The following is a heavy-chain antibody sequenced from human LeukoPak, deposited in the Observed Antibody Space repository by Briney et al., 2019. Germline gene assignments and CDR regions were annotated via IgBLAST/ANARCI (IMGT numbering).Heavy chain of an antibody. CDR2: ISAYNGNT. Sequence: ASVKVSCKASGYTFTSYGISWVRQASGQGLEWMGWISAYNGNTNYAQKLQGRVTMTTDTSTSTAYMELRSLRSDDTAVYYCARGIAATSYYYHGMDVWGQGTTVTVSS. CDR3: ARGIAATSYYYHGMDV. J-gene: IGHJ6*02. CDR1: GYTFTSYG. D-gene: IGHD6-13*01. V-gene: IGHV1-18*01.